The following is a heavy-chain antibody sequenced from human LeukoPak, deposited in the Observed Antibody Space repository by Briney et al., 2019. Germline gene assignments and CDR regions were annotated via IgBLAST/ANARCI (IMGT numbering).Heavy chain of an antibody. Sequence: ASVKVPCKASGGTFSSYAISWVRQAPGQGLEWMGRIIPILGIANYAQKFQGRVTITADKSTSTAYMELSSLRSEDTAVYYCARDGDGYNWGFDWGQGTLVTVSS. D-gene: IGHD5-24*01. CDR3: ARDGDGYNWGFD. CDR2: IIPILGIA. V-gene: IGHV1-69*04. J-gene: IGHJ4*02. CDR1: GGTFSSYA.